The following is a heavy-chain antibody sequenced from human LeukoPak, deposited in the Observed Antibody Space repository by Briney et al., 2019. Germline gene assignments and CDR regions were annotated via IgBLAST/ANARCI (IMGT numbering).Heavy chain of an antibody. D-gene: IGHD2-15*01. CDR2: ISYSGTT. CDR1: GDSISSSVYY. J-gene: IGHJ4*02. Sequence: SETLTLTCTVSGDSISSSVYYWDWIRQPPGKGLVWIATISYSGTTYYNPSLKSRVTISVDTSKNQFSLKLSSVTAADTAVYYCARMCSSGDCYSAGADYWGQGTLVPVSS. CDR3: ARMCSSGDCYSAGADY. V-gene: IGHV4-39*01.